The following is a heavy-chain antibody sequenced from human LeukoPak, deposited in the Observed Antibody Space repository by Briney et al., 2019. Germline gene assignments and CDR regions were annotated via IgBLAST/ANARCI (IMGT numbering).Heavy chain of an antibody. CDR2: SIPIFGTA. J-gene: IGHJ4*02. CDR1: GGTFSSYA. CDR3: ARGTTVTTFDILGY. Sequence: GALVKVSCKASGGTFSSYAISWVRQAPGQGLEWMGGSIPIFGTANYAQKFQGRVTITADESTSTAYMELSSLRSEDTAVYYCARGTTVTTFDILGYWGQGTLVTVSS. D-gene: IGHD4-17*01. V-gene: IGHV1-69*01.